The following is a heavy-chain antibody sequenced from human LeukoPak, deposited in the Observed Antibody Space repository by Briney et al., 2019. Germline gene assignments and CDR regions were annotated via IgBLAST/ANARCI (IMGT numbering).Heavy chain of an antibody. CDR1: GFTFSSYW. J-gene: IGHJ4*02. CDR3: ARGGGGHYYDSSGLIDY. CDR2: IKQDGSEK. V-gene: IGHV3-7*01. Sequence: GGSLRLSCAASGFTFSSYWMSWVRQAPGKGLEWVANIKQDGSEKYYVDSVKGRFTISRDNAKNSLYLQMNSLRAEDTAVYYCARGGGGHYYDSSGLIDYWGQGTLVTVSS. D-gene: IGHD3-22*01.